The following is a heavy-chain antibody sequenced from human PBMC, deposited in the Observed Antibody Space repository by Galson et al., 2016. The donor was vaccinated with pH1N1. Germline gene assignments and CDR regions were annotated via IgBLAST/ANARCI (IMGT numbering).Heavy chain of an antibody. V-gene: IGHV3-9*01. CDR1: GFTFDDYA. D-gene: IGHD5-18*01. J-gene: IGHJ4*02. Sequence: SLRLSCAASGFTFDDYAMHWVRQAPGKGLEWVSGISWNSGTLGYADSVKGRFAISSDNARNSLYLQMNSLRAEDTALYYCAKVRGYSYGPSEYWGQGTLVTVSS. CDR3: AKVRGYSYGPSEY. CDR2: ISWNSGTL.